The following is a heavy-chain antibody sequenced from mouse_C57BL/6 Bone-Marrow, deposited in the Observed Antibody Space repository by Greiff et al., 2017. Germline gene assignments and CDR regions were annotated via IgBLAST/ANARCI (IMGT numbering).Heavy chain of an antibody. CDR2: INPGSGGT. CDR1: GYAFTDYL. V-gene: IGHV1-54*01. J-gene: IGHJ3*01. Sequence: QVQLQQSGAELVRPGASVKVSCKASGYAFTDYLIEWVKQRPGQGLEWIGVINPGSGGTSYNEKLKGKATLTGDKSSSTAYMQLSSLTSEDSAVYFCARSKYRNSWFAYWGQGTLVTVSA. CDR3: ARSKYRNSWFAY. D-gene: IGHD1-3*01.